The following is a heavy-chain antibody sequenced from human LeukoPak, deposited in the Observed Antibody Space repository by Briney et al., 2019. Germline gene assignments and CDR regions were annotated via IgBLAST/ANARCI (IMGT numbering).Heavy chain of an antibody. CDR1: GFTFSSYA. D-gene: IGHD3-3*01. J-gene: IGHJ6*02. CDR2: ISYDGSNK. Sequence: GGSLRLSCAASGFTFSSYAMHWVRQAPGKGLEWMAVISYDGSNKYYADSVKGRFTISRDNSKNTLYLQMNSLRAEDTAVYYCARSQTNSSGSYYYYGMDVWGQGTTVTVSS. CDR3: ARSQTNSSGSYYYYGMDV. V-gene: IGHV3-30*04.